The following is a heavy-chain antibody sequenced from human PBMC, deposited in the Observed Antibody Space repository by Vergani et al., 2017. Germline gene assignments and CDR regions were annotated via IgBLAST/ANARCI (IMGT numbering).Heavy chain of an antibody. D-gene: IGHD3-22*01. CDR3: AKVHLHYYDSSGYYYFDS. J-gene: IGHJ4*02. Sequence: EVQLVESGGGLVQPGRSLRLSCAASGFTFDDYAMHWVRQAPGKGLEWVSGISWNSGSIGYADSVKGRFTISRDNAKNSLYLQMNSLRAEDTALYYCAKVHLHYYDSSGYYYFDSWGQGTLVTVSS. CDR2: ISWNSGSI. V-gene: IGHV3-9*01. CDR1: GFTFDDYA.